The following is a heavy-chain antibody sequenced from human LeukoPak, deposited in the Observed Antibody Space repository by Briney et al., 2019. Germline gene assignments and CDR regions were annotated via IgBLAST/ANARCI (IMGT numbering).Heavy chain of an antibody. D-gene: IGHD5-18*01. J-gene: IGHJ6*02. CDR2: IWYDGSNK. CDR3: AREGGWFGYGYHHYYYYGMDV. V-gene: IGHV3-33*08. Sequence: GGSLRLSCAASGFTFSSYGMHWVRQAPGKGLEWVAVIWYDGSNKYYADSVKGRFTISRDNSKNALYLQMNSLRAEDTAVYYCAREGGWFGYGYHHYYYYGMDVWGQGTTVTVSS. CDR1: GFTFSSYG.